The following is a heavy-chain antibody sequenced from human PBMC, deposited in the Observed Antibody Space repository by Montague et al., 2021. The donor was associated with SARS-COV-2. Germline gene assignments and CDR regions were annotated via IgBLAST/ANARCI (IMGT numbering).Heavy chain of an antibody. D-gene: IGHD3-9*01. Sequence: SETLSLTCFVSGGSISSYYWSWIRQPPGKGLEWIGYIYYSGSTNYNPSLKSRVTISIDTSKNQFSLKLSSVTAADTAVYYCARHALGYFDWLNEGYFDYWGQGTLVTVSS. V-gene: IGHV4-59*08. CDR1: GGSISSYY. CDR2: IYYSGST. CDR3: ARHALGYFDWLNEGYFDY. J-gene: IGHJ4*02.